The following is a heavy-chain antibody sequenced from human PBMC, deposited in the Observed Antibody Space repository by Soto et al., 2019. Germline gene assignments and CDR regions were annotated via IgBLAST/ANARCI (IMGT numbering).Heavy chain of an antibody. J-gene: IGHJ6*02. CDR2: ISGSGGST. CDR1: GFTFSSYA. V-gene: IGHV3-23*01. CDR3: AKSVGRDGYNYGMDD. Sequence: GGSLRLSCAASGFTFSSYAMSWVRQAPGKGLEWVSAISGSGGSTYYADSVKGRFTISRDNSKNTLCLQMNSLRAEDTAVYYCAKSVGRDGYNYGMDDWGQGTTVTVSS. D-gene: IGHD1-26*01.